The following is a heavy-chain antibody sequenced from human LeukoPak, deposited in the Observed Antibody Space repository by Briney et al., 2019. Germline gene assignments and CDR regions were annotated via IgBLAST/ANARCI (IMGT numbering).Heavy chain of an antibody. Sequence: ESLRLSCAASGFTFSTYWMSWVRQAPGRDLEWVANIKQDGSDTHYVGSVKGRFTISRDNAKNSLYLQMNSLRAEDTAVYYCARDLGGDSRWGQGTLVTVSS. V-gene: IGHV3-7*05. CDR3: ARDLGGDSR. D-gene: IGHD2-21*02. CDR1: GFTFSTYW. CDR2: IKQDGSDT. J-gene: IGHJ4*02.